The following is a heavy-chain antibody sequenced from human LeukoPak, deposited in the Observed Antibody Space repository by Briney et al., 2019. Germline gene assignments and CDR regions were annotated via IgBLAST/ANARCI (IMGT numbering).Heavy chain of an antibody. CDR1: GFTFSSYG. J-gene: IGHJ3*02. D-gene: IGHD2/OR15-2a*01. V-gene: IGHV3-30*03. CDR2: ISYDGSNK. Sequence: GGSLRLSCAASGFTFSSYGMHWVRQAPGKGLEWVAVISYDGSNKYYADSVKGRFTISRDNSKNTLYLQMNSLRAEDTAVYYCARGPLSMAHDAFDIWGQGTMVTVSS. CDR3: ARGPLSMAHDAFDI.